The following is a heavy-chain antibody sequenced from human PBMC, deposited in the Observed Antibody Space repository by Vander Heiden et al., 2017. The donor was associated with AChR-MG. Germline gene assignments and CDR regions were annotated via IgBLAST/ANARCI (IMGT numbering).Heavy chain of an antibody. Sequence: QVQLQQWGAGLLKPSETLSLTCAVYGGSFSGYYWSWIRQPPGKGLEWIGEINHSGSTNYNPSLKSRVTISVDTSKNQFSLKLSSVTAADTAVYYCARLKRYSSSPMYNWFDPWGHGTLVTVSS. J-gene: IGHJ5*02. D-gene: IGHD6-6*01. V-gene: IGHV4-34*01. CDR3: ARLKRYSSSPMYNWFDP. CDR1: GGSFSGYY. CDR2: INHSGST.